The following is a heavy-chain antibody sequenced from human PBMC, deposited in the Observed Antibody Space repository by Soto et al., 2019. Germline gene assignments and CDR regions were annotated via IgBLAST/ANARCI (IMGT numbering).Heavy chain of an antibody. V-gene: IGHV3-7*01. CDR1: EFTFDKYY. J-gene: IGHJ6*02. CDR2: IKPDGSEQ. D-gene: IGHD1-20*01. Sequence: EVQLVESGGGLVQPGGSLRLSCAASEFTFDKYYMTCVRQAPGKGPEWVANIKPDGSEQYYVDSVKGRFTISRDNANNPLYLQMNSLRAEDTAVYFCARGNWNYFYGFDVWGQGTTVTVSS. CDR3: ARGNWNYFYGFDV.